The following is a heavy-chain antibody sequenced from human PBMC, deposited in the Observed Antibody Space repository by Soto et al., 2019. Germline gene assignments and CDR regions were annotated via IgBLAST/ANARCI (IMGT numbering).Heavy chain of an antibody. CDR3: AKRGVGTTHAFDY. V-gene: IGHV3-23*01. CDR1: QFTFSNYV. J-gene: IGHJ4*02. D-gene: IGHD1-26*01. CDR2: ITSSGDYT. Sequence: GGSLRLSCAGSQFTFSNYVMSWVRQAPGKGLELVSSITSSGDYTYYADSVKGRFTISRDNSKNTLYLQMSSLRAEDTAIYYCAKRGVGTTHAFDYWGQGTLVTVS.